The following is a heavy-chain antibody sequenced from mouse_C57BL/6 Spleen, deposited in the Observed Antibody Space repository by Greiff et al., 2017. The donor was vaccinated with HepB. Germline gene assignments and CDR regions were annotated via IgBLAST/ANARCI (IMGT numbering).Heavy chain of an antibody. Sequence: QVQLKESGAELVRPGASVKLSCKASGYTFTDYYINWVKQRPGQGLEWIARIYPGSGNTYYNEKFKGKATLTAEKSSSTAYMQLSSLTSEDSAVYFCARSYYGPPAWFAYWGQGTLVTVSA. J-gene: IGHJ3*01. CDR1: GYTFTDYY. CDR2: IYPGSGNT. CDR3: ARSYYGPPAWFAY. D-gene: IGHD2-10*01. V-gene: IGHV1-76*01.